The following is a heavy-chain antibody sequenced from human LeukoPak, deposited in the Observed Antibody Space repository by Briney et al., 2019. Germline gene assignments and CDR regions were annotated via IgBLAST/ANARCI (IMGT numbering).Heavy chain of an antibody. Sequence: ASVKVSCTASGGTFSSYAISWVRQAPGQGLEWMGGIIPIFGTANYAQKFQGRVTITADESTSTAYMELSSLRSEDTAVYYCVATNYYDSSGYYYPFDYWGQGTLVTVSS. V-gene: IGHV1-69*01. J-gene: IGHJ4*02. CDR1: GGTFSSYA. D-gene: IGHD3-22*01. CDR3: VATNYYDSSGYYYPFDY. CDR2: IIPIFGTA.